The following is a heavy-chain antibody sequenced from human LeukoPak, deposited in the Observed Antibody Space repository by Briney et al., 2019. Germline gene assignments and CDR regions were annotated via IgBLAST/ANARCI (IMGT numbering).Heavy chain of an antibody. CDR1: GGSISGNYY. Sequence: SGTLSLTCTVSGGSISGNYYWSWIRQPAGKGLEWIGRIYARGSTNYNPSLKSRVTISVDTSKNQFSLKLSSVTAADTAVYYCARGRDGYNHRRGGVLNWFDPWGQGTLVTVSS. D-gene: IGHD5-24*01. CDR2: IYARGST. J-gene: IGHJ5*02. V-gene: IGHV4-4*07. CDR3: ARGRDGYNHRRGGVLNWFDP.